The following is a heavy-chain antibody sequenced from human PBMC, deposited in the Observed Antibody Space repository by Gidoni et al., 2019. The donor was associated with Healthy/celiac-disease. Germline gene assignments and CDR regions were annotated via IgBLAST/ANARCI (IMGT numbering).Heavy chain of an antibody. CDR2: IWYDGSNK. CDR3: ARGYGEWFDP. Sequence: QVQLVESGGGVVQPGRSLRLPCAASGFTFSSSGMHWVRQAPGKGLEWVAVIWYDGSNKYYADSVKGRFTISRDNSKNTLYLQMNSLRAEDTAVYYCARGYGEWFDPWGQGTLVTVSS. V-gene: IGHV3-33*01. J-gene: IGHJ5*02. CDR1: GFTFSSSG. D-gene: IGHD3-10*01.